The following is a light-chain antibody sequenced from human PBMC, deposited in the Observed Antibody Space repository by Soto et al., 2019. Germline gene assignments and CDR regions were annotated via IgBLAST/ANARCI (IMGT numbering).Light chain of an antibody. Sequence: QSELTQPPSASGTPGQRVTISCSGSISNIGSSTVSWYHQLPGSAPKLRIYGDHQRPSGLPDRFSGSKSGTSASLAISGLQSDDEAAYYCAAWDDSLNGVLFGGGTKVTVL. J-gene: IGLJ2*01. CDR2: GDH. V-gene: IGLV1-44*01. CDR1: ISNIGSST. CDR3: AAWDDSLNGVL.